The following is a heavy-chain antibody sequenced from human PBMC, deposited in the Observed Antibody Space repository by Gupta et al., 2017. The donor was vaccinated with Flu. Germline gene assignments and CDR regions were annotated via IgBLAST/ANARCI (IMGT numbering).Heavy chain of an antibody. V-gene: IGHV1-69*06. Sequence: QAPGQGLEWIGGIIPILGTTHYAPNFQGRVTMTADKSTSTAYMELSRLRSEDTAVYYCARDQGLGGVVVPGAPGGMDVWGQGTTVSVSS. J-gene: IGHJ6*02. D-gene: IGHD2-2*01. CDR2: IIPILGTT. CDR3: ARDQGLGGVVVPGAPGGMDV.